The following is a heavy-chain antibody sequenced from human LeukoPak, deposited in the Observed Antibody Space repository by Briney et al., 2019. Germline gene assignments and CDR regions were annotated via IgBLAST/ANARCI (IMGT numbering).Heavy chain of an antibody. Sequence: GGSLRLSCETSDFPFSGYEMNWVRQAPGKGLEWVSYISSSGSTIYYADSVKGRFTISRDNAKNSLYLQMNSLRAEDTAVYYCAELGITMIGGVWGKGTTVTISS. CDR2: ISSSGSTI. CDR3: AELGITMIGGV. CDR1: DFPFSGYE. V-gene: IGHV3-48*03. J-gene: IGHJ6*04. D-gene: IGHD3-10*02.